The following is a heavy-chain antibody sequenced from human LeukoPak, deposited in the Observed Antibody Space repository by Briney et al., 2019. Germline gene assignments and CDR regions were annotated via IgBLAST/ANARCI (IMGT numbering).Heavy chain of an antibody. CDR3: AKDTATRDSLDY. J-gene: IGHJ4*02. V-gene: IGHV3-30*02. Sequence: GGSLRLSCAASGFTFSSYGMHWVRQAPGKGLEWVAFIRYDGSNKYYADSVKGRFTISRDNSKNTLYLQMNSLRAEDTAVYYCAKDTATRDSLDYWGQGTLVTVSS. CDR1: GFTFSSYG. D-gene: IGHD5-18*01. CDR2: IRYDGSNK.